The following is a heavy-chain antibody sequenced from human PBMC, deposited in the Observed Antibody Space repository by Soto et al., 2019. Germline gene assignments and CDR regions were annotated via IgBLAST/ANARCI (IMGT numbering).Heavy chain of an antibody. V-gene: IGHV3-33*01. CDR3: ARVQMIFRGDYGMDV. CDR2: LWYDGSNK. Sequence: GGSLRLSCAASGFIFSNYGMHWVRQAPGKGLEWVAVLWYDGSNKYYADSVKGRFTISRDNSKNTLYLQMNSLRAEDTAVYYCARVQMIFRGDYGMDVWGQGTTVTVSS. D-gene: IGHD3-16*01. CDR1: GFIFSNYG. J-gene: IGHJ6*02.